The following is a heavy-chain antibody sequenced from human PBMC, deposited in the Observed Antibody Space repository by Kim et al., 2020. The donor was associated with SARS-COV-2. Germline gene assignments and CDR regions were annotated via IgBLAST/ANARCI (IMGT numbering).Heavy chain of an antibody. CDR2: IIPIFGTA. D-gene: IGHD1-26*01. Sequence: SVKVSCKASGGTFSSYAISWVRQAPGQGLEWMGGIIPIFGTANYAQKFQGRVTITADESTSTAYMELSSLRSEDTAVYYCASKSGSYDHDAFDIWGQGTMVTVSS. J-gene: IGHJ3*02. CDR3: ASKSGSYDHDAFDI. CDR1: GGTFSSYA. V-gene: IGHV1-69*13.